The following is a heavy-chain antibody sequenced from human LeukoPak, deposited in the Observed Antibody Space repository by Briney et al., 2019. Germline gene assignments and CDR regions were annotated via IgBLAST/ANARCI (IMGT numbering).Heavy chain of an antibody. CDR3: AKDGGPRGYSYGYPSYYGMDV. J-gene: IGHJ6*02. V-gene: IGHV3-30*18. CDR1: GLTLSNYG. D-gene: IGHD5-18*01. Sequence: GGSLRLSCAASGLTLSNYGMRWVRQAPGKGLEWVVVISYDGSNKYYGDSVKGRFAISRDNSKNTLYLQMNSLRGEDTAVYYCAKDGGPRGYSYGYPSYYGMDVWGQGTTVTVSS. CDR2: ISYDGSNK.